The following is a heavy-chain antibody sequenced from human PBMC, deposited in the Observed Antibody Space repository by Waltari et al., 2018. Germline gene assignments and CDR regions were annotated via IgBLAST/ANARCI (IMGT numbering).Heavy chain of an antibody. J-gene: IGHJ3*02. Sequence: EVYLLESGGDLVLQGGSLRLSCEADRFIFSNFAMTWVREAPGKGLEWVSSISGTSDKTYYADSVKGRFTISRDNSKNTLYLQINSLRADDTAVYYCAKGRGNKLDFIDGFDIWGQGTMVTVSP. V-gene: IGHV3-23*01. D-gene: IGHD3-3*01. CDR1: RFIFSNFA. CDR2: ISGTSDKT. CDR3: AKGRGNKLDFIDGFDI.